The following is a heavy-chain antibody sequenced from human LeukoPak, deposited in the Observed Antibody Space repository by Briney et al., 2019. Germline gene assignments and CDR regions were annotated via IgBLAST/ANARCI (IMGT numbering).Heavy chain of an antibody. D-gene: IGHD6-13*01. CDR2: INHSGST. CDR1: GVSFSGYY. V-gene: IGHV4-34*01. J-gene: IGHJ4*02. CDR3: ARDTNHSSDY. Sequence: SETLSLTCAVYGVSFSGYYWSWIRQPPGKGLEWIGEINHSGSTNYNPSLKSRVTISVDTSKNQFSLKLSSVTAADTAVYYCARDTNHSSDYWGQGTLVTVSS.